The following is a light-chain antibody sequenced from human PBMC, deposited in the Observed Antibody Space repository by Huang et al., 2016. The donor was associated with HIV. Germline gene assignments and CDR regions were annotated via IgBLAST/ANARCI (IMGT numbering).Light chain of an antibody. CDR2: GAS. CDR1: QSVSSSY. V-gene: IGKV3-20*01. J-gene: IGKJ2*01. Sequence: ELVLTQSPGTLSLSPGERATLSCRASQSVSSSYLAWYQQKPGQAPRLLIYGASSRATGIPDRFSGSGSGTDLTLTISRLEPEDFAVYYCQQYGSSPPTFGQGTKLEIK. CDR3: QQYGSSPPT.